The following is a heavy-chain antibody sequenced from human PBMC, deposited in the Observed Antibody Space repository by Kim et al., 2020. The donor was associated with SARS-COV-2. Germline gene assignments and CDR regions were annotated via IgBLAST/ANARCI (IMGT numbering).Heavy chain of an antibody. CDR2: GST. CDR3: ASASSGSYPQFDY. V-gene: IGHV4-4*09. J-gene: IGHJ4*02. Sequence: GSTNYNPSLKSRVTISVDSSKKQFSLRLSSVTAADTAVYYCASASSGSYPQFDYWGQGTLVTVSS. D-gene: IGHD6-19*01.